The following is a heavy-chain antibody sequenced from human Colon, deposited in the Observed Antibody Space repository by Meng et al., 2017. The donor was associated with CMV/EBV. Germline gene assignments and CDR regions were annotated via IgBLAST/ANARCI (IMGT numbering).Heavy chain of an antibody. D-gene: IGHD2-15*01. Sequence: ASVKVSCKASGYMFSNFGVAWVRQAPGQGPEWMGWMSTYNNNDIIYAEKFRGRLTMTTDTSTNTAYMELRSLASGDTAVYYCARDRCGSCSAGWWLDPWGQGTLVTVSS. CDR1: GYMFSNFG. J-gene: IGHJ5*02. V-gene: IGHV1-18*01. CDR2: MSTYNNNDI. CDR3: ARDRCGSCSAGWWLDP.